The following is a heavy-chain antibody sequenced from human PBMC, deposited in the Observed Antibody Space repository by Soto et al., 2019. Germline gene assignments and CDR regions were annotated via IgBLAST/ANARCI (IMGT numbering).Heavy chain of an antibody. D-gene: IGHD3-22*01. CDR3: ARDPQDYYYDSSGYRSFDY. V-gene: IGHV3-21*01. CDR1: GFTFSSYS. Sequence: GGSLRLSCAASGFTFSSYSMNWVRQAPGKGLEWVSSISSSSSYIYYADSVKGRFTISRDNAKNSLYLQMNSLRAEDTAVYYCARDPQDYYYDSSGYRSFDYWGQGTLVTVSS. J-gene: IGHJ4*02. CDR2: ISSSSSYI.